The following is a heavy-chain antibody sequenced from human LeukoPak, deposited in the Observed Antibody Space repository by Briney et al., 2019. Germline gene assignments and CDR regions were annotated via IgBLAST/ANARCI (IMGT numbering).Heavy chain of an antibody. CDR3: SRESGPFSPFGF. J-gene: IGHJ4*02. V-gene: IGHV4-4*02. CDR1: GGTISGTNW. Sequence: PSGTLSLTCGVSGGTISGTNWWSWVRQPPGQGLEWIGEISLRGLTNYNPSLRSRLTMSLDESKNQVSLNLTSVTAADTAVYYCSRESGPFSPFGFWGQGTLVSVHS. D-gene: IGHD1-26*01. CDR2: ISLRGLT.